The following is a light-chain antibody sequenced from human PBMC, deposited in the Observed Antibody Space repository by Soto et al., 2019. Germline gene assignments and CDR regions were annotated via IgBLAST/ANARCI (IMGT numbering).Light chain of an antibody. V-gene: IGLV2-18*02. CDR2: EVT. CDR1: SSDVGSYNR. Sequence: QSALTQPPSVSGSPGQSVTISCTGTSSDVGSYNRVSWYQQPPGTAPKLMIYEVTNRPSGVPNRFSASKSGNTASLTISGXXXXXXXXXXCTSYTSSRTWVFGGGTKLTVL. J-gene: IGLJ3*02. CDR3: TSYTSSRTWV.